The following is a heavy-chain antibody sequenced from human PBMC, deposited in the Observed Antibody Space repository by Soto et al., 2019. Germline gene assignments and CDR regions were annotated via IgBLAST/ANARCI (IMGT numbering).Heavy chain of an antibody. Sequence: ASVKVSCKASGYSLTDYYMNWVRQAPGQGLEWMGWINPNSGGTNYAQKFQGRVTMTRDTSISTAYMELSRLRSDDTAVYYCARVHRGHYYGMDVWGQGTTVTVSS. CDR3: ARVHRGHYYGMDV. CDR1: GYSLTDYY. V-gene: IGHV1-2*02. CDR2: INPNSGGT. D-gene: IGHD3-10*01. J-gene: IGHJ6*02.